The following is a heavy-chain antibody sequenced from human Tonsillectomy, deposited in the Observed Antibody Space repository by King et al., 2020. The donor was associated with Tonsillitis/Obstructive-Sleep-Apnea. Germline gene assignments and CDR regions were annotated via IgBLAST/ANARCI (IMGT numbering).Heavy chain of an antibody. CDR3: ARPRGGYGSGWDY. V-gene: IGHV3-30*04. CDR1: GFTFSNYA. Sequence: VQLVESGGGVVQPGKSLRLSCAASGFTFSNYAIHWVRQAPGKGLEWVAVISYDGSNKYYADSVKGRFTISRDNSKNTLYLQMNSLRAEDTAVYYCARPRGGYGSGWDYWGQGTLVTVSS. CDR2: ISYDGSNK. D-gene: IGHD6-19*01. J-gene: IGHJ4*02.